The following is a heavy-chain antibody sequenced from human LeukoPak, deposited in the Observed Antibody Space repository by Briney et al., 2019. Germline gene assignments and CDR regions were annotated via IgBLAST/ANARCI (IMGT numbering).Heavy chain of an antibody. CDR1: GYTFTGYY. J-gene: IGHJ4*02. V-gene: IGHV1-2*02. CDR2: INPNSGGT. D-gene: IGHD3-3*01. Sequence: ASVKVSCKASGYTFTGYYMHWVRQAPGQGLEWMGWINPNSGGTNYAQKFQGRVTMTRDTSISTAYMELSRLRSDDTAVYYCARAAGFWSGYYTDDYYFDYWGQGTLVTVS. CDR3: ARAAGFWSGYYTDDYYFDY.